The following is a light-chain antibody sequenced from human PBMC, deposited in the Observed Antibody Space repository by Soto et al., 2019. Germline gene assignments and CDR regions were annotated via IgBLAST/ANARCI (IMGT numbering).Light chain of an antibody. J-gene: IGLJ1*01. Sequence: QSVLTQPHSASGTPGQRVTISCSGSSSXIGTSSVHWFQQLPGTAPKLLISTTNQRPSGVPERFSGSKSGTSASLAISGLQSEDEADYYCAAWDDSLNGHVFGTGTKVTVL. CDR3: AAWDDSLNGHV. V-gene: IGLV1-44*01. CDR2: TTN. CDR1: SSXIGTSS.